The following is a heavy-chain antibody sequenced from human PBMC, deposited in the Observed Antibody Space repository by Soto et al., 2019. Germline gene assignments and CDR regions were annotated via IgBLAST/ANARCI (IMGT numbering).Heavy chain of an antibody. CDR2: IYPGDSDA. J-gene: IGHJ4*02. CDR1: GYNFISYW. CDR3: ARQAYYGSGTYYSDY. V-gene: IGHV5-51*01. D-gene: IGHD3-10*01. Sequence: GESLQISCKVSGYNFISYWIAWVRQMPGKGLEWMGIIYPGDSDATHSPSFQGQVTMSVERSASTAYLQWSSLKASDTAIYYCARQAYYGSGTYYSDYWGQGTLVTVSS.